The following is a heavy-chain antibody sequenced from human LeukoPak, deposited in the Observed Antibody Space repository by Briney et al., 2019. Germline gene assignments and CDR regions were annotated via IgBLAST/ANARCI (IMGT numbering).Heavy chain of an antibody. Sequence: PGGSLRLSCAASGFTFSDYYMGWIRQAPGKGLEWVSYISSSGSTIYYADSVKGRFTISRDNAKNSLYLQMNSLRAEDTAVYYCARDRQYYYDSSGSMDVWGQGTTVTVSS. V-gene: IGHV3-11*01. J-gene: IGHJ6*02. D-gene: IGHD3-22*01. CDR2: ISSSGSTI. CDR3: ARDRQYYYDSSGSMDV. CDR1: GFTFSDYY.